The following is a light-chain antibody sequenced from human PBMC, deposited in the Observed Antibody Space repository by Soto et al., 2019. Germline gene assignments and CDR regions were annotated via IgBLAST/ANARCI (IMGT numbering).Light chain of an antibody. CDR1: QSVSSSY. Sequence: EIVLTQSPGTLSLSPGERATLSCRASQSVSSSYLAWYQQKPGQAPRLLIYGASSRATGILDRFSGSGSGTDFTLTISRLEPEDFAVYYCQQYGSSPPSFTFGPGTKVDIK. CDR3: QQYGSSPPSFT. V-gene: IGKV3-20*01. J-gene: IGKJ3*01. CDR2: GAS.